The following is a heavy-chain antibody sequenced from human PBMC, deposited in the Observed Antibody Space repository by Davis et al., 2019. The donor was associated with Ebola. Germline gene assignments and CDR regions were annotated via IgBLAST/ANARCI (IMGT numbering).Heavy chain of an antibody. Sequence: PSETLSLTCTVSGGSISSYYWSWIRQPPGKGLEWIGYIYYSGSTNYNPSLKSRVTISVDTSKNQFSLKLSSVTAADTAVYYCARDPEEYYFDYWGQGTLVTVSS. CDR2: IYYSGST. CDR1: GGSISSYY. CDR3: ARDPEEYYFDY. J-gene: IGHJ4*02. V-gene: IGHV4-59*01.